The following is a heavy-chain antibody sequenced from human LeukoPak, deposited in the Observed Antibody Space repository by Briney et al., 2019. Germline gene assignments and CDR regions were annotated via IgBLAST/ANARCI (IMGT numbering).Heavy chain of an antibody. CDR2: ISSSSSDI. Sequence: GGSLRLSCAASGFTFSSYSMNWVRQAPGKGLEWVSFISSSSSDINCADSVKGRFTISRDNAKNSLYLQMNSLRAEDTAVYYCARAKLYYGSGSPPFDYWGQGTLVTVSS. V-gene: IGHV3-21*01. D-gene: IGHD3-10*01. CDR3: ARAKLYYGSGSPPFDY. J-gene: IGHJ4*02. CDR1: GFTFSSYS.